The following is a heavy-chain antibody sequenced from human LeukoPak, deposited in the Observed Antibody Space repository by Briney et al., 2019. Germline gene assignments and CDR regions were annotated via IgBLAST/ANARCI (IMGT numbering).Heavy chain of an antibody. Sequence: GESLKISCKGSGYSFTSYWIGWVSQMPGKGLEWMGIIYPGDSDTRYGPSFQGQVTISADKSISTAYLQWSSLMASDTAMYYCAIGSGGSCYHFDYWGQGTLVTVSS. D-gene: IGHD2-15*01. V-gene: IGHV5-51*01. CDR1: GYSFTSYW. J-gene: IGHJ4*02. CDR2: IYPGDSDT. CDR3: AIGSGGSCYHFDY.